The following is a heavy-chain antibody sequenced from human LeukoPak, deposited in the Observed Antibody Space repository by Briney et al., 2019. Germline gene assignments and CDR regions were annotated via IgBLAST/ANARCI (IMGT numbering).Heavy chain of an antibody. CDR1: GGSISSSDYY. Sequence: SETLSLTCTISGGSISSSDYYWGWIRQPPGKGLEWIGEINHSGSTNYNPSLKSRVTISVDTSKNQFSLKLSSVTAADTAVYYCARLPLRWLHERAAFDIWGQGTMVTVSS. CDR2: INHSGST. V-gene: IGHV4-39*07. CDR3: ARLPLRWLHERAAFDI. D-gene: IGHD5-24*01. J-gene: IGHJ3*02.